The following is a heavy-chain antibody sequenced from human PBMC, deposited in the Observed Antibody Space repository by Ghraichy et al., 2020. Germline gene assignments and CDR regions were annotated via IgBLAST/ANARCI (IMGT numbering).Heavy chain of an antibody. CDR1: GYTFTGYY. Sequence: ASVKVSCKASGYTFTGYYMHWVRQAPGQGLEWMGWINPNSGGTNYAQKFQGRVTMTRDTSISTAYMELSRLRSDDTAVYYCARDLVPTPSIIAALYWGQGTLVTVSS. D-gene: IGHD6-6*01. CDR3: ARDLVPTPSIIAALY. J-gene: IGHJ4*02. CDR2: INPNSGGT. V-gene: IGHV1-2*02.